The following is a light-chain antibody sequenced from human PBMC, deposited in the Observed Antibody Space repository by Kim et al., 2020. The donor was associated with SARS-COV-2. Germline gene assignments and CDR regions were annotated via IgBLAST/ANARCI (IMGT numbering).Light chain of an antibody. CDR1: QSISSW. V-gene: IGKV1-5*01. CDR3: QQYNSYWYT. CDR2: DAS. J-gene: IGKJ2*01. Sequence: DIQMTQSPSTLSASLGDRVTITCRASQSISSWLAWYQQKPGKAPKLLIYDASSLESGVPSRFSGSGSGTEFTLTISSLQPDDFATYYCQQYNSYWYTFGQGTKLEI.